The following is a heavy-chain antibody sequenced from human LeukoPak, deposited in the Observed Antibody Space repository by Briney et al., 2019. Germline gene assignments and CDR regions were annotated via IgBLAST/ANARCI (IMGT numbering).Heavy chain of an antibody. CDR2: IYYSGST. Sequence: PSETLSLTCTVSGGSISSYYWSWIRQPPGKGLEWIGYIYYSGSTNYNPSLKSRVTIPVDTSKNQFSLKLSSVTAADTAVYYCARIPIEYSSSYYFDYWGQGTLVTVSS. CDR3: ARIPIEYSSSYYFDY. D-gene: IGHD6-6*01. CDR1: GGSISSYY. J-gene: IGHJ4*02. V-gene: IGHV4-59*01.